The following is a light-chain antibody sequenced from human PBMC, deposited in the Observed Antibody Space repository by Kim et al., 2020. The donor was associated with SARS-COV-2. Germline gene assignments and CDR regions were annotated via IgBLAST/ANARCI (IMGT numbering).Light chain of an antibody. Sequence: DIQMTQSPSSLSASVGDRVTITCRASQSISSYLNWYQQKPGKAPNLLIYTASSLQSGVPSRFSGSGSGTDFTLTISSLQPEDFATYYCQQGYSAPRTFGQGTKLEIK. CDR3: QQGYSAPRT. CDR2: TAS. CDR1: QSISSY. J-gene: IGKJ2*01. V-gene: IGKV1-39*01.